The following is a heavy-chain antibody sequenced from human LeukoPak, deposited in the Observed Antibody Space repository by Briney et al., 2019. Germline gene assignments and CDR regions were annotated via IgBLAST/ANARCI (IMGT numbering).Heavy chain of an antibody. V-gene: IGHV4-59*08. J-gene: IGHJ3*01. D-gene: IGHD3-10*01. CDR2: VYYTGRT. Sequence: SETLSLTCTVSGGSISSYYWSWIRQPPGKGLEWIAYVYYTGRTLYNPSLESRVTISVDTSKTQISLKLTSVTAADTAVYYCARHMSVSYDAFDLWGRGTPVTVSS. CDR3: ARHMSVSYDAFDL. CDR1: GGSISSYY.